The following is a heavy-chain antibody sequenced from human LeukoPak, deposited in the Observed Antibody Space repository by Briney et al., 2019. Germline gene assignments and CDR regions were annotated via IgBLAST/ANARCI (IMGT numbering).Heavy chain of an antibody. D-gene: IGHD4-17*01. Sequence: GGSLRLSCAASGFTFSDYYMSWIRQAPGKGLEWVSYISSSGSTIYYADSVKGRFTISRDNAKNSLYLQMNSLRAEDAAVYYCARAGPDDYGDYGRFSDAFDIWGQGTMVTVSS. CDR2: ISSSGSTI. CDR1: GFTFSDYY. CDR3: ARAGPDDYGDYGRFSDAFDI. V-gene: IGHV3-11*01. J-gene: IGHJ3*02.